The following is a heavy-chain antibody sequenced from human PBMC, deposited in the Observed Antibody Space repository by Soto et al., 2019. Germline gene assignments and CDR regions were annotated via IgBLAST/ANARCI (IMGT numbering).Heavy chain of an antibody. Sequence: QVQLVQSGAEVKKPGASVKVSCKASGYTFTSYYMHWVRQAPGQGLELMGIINPSGGSRSYAQKFQCRVTMTRDTSASTVCMELSSLRSEYTAVYYCASGMYCSSWYVSHYWVQGTLVTVSS. V-gene: IGHV1-46*03. CDR3: ASGMYCSSWYVSHY. D-gene: IGHD6-13*01. J-gene: IGHJ4*02. CDR1: GYTFTSYY. CDR2: INPSGGSR.